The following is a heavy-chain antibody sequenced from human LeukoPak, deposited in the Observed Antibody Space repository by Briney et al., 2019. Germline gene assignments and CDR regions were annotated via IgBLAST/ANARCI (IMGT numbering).Heavy chain of an antibody. CDR3: ARDFLTGYDYDDY. D-gene: IGHD3-9*01. V-gene: IGHV1-2*02. CDR2: INPNSGGT. J-gene: IGHJ4*02. CDR1: GYTFTGYY. Sequence: GASVKVSCKASGYTFTGYYMHWVRQAPGQGLEWMGWINPNSGGTNYAQKFQGRVTMTRDTSISTAYMELSRLRSDDTAVYYCARDFLTGYDYDDYWGQGTLVTVSS.